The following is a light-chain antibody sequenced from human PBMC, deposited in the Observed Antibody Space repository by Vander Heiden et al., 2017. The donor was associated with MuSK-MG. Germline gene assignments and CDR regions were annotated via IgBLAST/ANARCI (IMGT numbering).Light chain of an antibody. CDR2: RHN. J-gene: IGLJ2*01. CDR3: AAWDGSLKGPV. Sequence: QSVLTQPPSASGTPGQRVTISCSGNRSNIGTNPVNWYQQPPRTAPQLLIYRHNQRPSGVPDRFSGSRSGTSASLAISGLQSEDEADYYCAAWDGSLKGPVFGGGTKLTVL. V-gene: IGLV1-44*01. CDR1: RSNIGTNP.